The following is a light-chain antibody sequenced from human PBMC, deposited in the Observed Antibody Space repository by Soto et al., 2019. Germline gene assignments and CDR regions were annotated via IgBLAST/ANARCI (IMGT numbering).Light chain of an antibody. CDR2: GTS. CDR1: QGIRNN. J-gene: IGKJ1*01. CDR3: LQHDTYPRT. V-gene: IGKV1-17*01. Sequence: DIRMTQSPSSLFASVGDRVTITCRASQGIRNNLGWYQQKPGKAPKRLIYGTSNLQYGAPSRFSGSGSGTEFTHTITSLQPEDFATYYCLQHDTYPRTFGQGTKVEIK.